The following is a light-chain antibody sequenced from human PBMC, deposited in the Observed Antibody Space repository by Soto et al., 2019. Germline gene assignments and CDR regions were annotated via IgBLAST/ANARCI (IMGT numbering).Light chain of an antibody. V-gene: IGKV3-15*01. CDR1: QSVSSN. CDR2: GAS. CDR3: QQYGSSPIT. J-gene: IGKJ5*01. Sequence: EIVMTQSPATLSVSLGERATLSCRASQSVSSNLAWYQLKPGQAPRLLIYGASTRATGIPARFSGSGSGTEFTLTITSLQSEDFAVYFCQQYGSSPITFGQGTRLEI.